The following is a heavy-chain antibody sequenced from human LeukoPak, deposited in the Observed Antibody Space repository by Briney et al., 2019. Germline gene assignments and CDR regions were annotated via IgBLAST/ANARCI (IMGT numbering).Heavy chain of an antibody. CDR3: ARQFCSSTSCYRSWFDP. CDR1: GYSFTSYW. D-gene: IGHD2-2*02. Sequence: GESLKISCKGSGYSFTSYWIGWVRQMPGKGLEWMGIIYPGDSDTRYSPSFQGQVTISADKSISTAYLQWSSLKASDTAMYYCARQFCSSTSCYRSWFDPWGQGTLVTASS. V-gene: IGHV5-51*01. CDR2: IYPGDSDT. J-gene: IGHJ5*02.